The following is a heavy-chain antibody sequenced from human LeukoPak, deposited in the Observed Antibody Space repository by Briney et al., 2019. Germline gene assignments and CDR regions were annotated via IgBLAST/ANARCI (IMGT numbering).Heavy chain of an antibody. J-gene: IGHJ4*02. Sequence: PGGSLRLSCAASGFTFSSYWMSWVRQAPGKGLEWVANIKQDGSEKYYVDSVKGRFTMSRDNAKNSLYLQMNSLRAEDTAVYYCARVTGVPAAIRGGFDYWGQGTLVTVSS. CDR2: IKQDGSEK. D-gene: IGHD2-2*02. V-gene: IGHV3-7*01. CDR3: ARVTGVPAAIRGGFDY. CDR1: GFTFSSYW.